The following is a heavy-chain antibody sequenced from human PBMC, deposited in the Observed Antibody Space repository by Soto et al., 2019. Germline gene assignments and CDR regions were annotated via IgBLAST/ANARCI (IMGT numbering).Heavy chain of an antibody. J-gene: IGHJ6*02. V-gene: IGHV1-69*13. D-gene: IGHD3-3*01. Sequence: SVKVSCKASGGTFSSYAISWARQAPGQGLEWMGGIIPIFGTANYAQKFQGRVTITADESTSTAYMELSSLRSEDTAVYYCARAQPFGLWSGYYTKNYYYYGMDVWGQGTTVTVSS. CDR2: IIPIFGTA. CDR3: ARAQPFGLWSGYYTKNYYYYGMDV. CDR1: GGTFSSYA.